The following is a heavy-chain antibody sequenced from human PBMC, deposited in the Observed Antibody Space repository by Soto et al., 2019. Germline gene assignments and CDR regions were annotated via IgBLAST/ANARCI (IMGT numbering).Heavy chain of an antibody. J-gene: IGHJ5*02. CDR2: IYYSGTT. CDR1: GSSTRNYF. V-gene: IGHV4-59*01. D-gene: IGHD3-9*01. CDR3: ARYVNPYDTAVWFDP. Sequence: SETPSTTCTVSGSSTRNYFWSWLRQPPGKGLEWIGCIYYSGTTNYNSSLKSRVTISLDTSKNQFSLRLRSVTAADTAVYYCARYVNPYDTAVWFDPWGQGTLVTVSS.